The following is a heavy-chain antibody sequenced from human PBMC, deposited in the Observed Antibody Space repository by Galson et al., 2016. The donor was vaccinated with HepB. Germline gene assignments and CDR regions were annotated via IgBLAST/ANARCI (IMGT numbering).Heavy chain of an antibody. CDR2: TSQDNNNK. J-gene: IGHJ4*02. CDR3: AMGGVSYYVTGSDY. D-gene: IGHD3-10*02. V-gene: IGHV3-30*04. CDR1: GFTFSNYA. Sequence: SLRLSCAASGFTFSNYAMHWVRQAPGKGLEWVAVTSQDNNNKDYADSVKGRFTISRDNSKNTLYMQMNSLRTDDTAVYYCAMGGVSYYVTGSDYWGQGTLVTVSS.